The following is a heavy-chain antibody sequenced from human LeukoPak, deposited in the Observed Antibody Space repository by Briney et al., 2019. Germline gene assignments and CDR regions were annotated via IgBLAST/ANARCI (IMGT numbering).Heavy chain of an antibody. CDR1: GFTFSSYG. CDR3: ARPGGNVNAFDI. Sequence: GGSLRLSCAASGFTFSSYGMHWVRQAPGKGLEWVAVIWYDGGNKYYADSVKGRFTISRDNSKNTLYLQMNSLRAEDTAVYYCARPGGNVNAFDIWGQGTMVTVSS. J-gene: IGHJ3*02. D-gene: IGHD4-23*01. CDR2: IWYDGGNK. V-gene: IGHV3-33*01.